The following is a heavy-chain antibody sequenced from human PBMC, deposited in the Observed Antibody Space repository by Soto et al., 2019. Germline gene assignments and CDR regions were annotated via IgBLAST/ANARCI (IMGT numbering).Heavy chain of an antibody. Sequence: QVQLVQPGAEVKRTGASVKVTCKASGYSVTCYYMHWVRQAPGQGLEWMEWIIPHSGEKNYAQKFQARVTLTRDTSVSKAYMHQSGQKSDDTAVYYCARETDDFPNGPHDLWSQGNLVTVHS. D-gene: IGHD2-21*02. CDR2: IIPHSGEK. CDR1: GYSVTCYY. J-gene: IGHJ5*02. V-gene: IGHV1-2*02. CDR3: ARETDDFPNGPHDL.